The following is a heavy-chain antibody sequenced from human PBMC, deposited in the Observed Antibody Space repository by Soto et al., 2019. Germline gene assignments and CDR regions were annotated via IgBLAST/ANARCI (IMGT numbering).Heavy chain of an antibody. J-gene: IGHJ4*02. Sequence: GGSLRVSCAAAGFTFSSYWRSWVRQAPGKGLEWVANIKEDGSERYYVDSVKGRFTISRDNAKNSLYLQMNSLRAEDTAVYYCARATGADKEDYWGQGTLVTVSS. CDR2: IKEDGSER. CDR1: GFTFSSYW. V-gene: IGHV3-7*04. CDR3: ARATGADKEDY. D-gene: IGHD3-10*01.